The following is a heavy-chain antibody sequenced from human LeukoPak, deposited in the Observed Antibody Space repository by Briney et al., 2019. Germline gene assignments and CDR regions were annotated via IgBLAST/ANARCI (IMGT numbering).Heavy chain of an antibody. CDR3: ARGRPVGGIGFDY. V-gene: IGHV6-1*01. Sequence: SQTLSLTCAISGDSVSSNSATWSWIRQSPSRGLEWLGRTYYRSKWFNEYTASKKSRITINPDTSKNQLSLQLNSVTPDDTAVYYCARGRPVGGIGFDYWGQGTLVTVSP. CDR2: TYYRSKWFN. D-gene: IGHD6-19*01. J-gene: IGHJ4*02. CDR1: GDSVSSNSAT.